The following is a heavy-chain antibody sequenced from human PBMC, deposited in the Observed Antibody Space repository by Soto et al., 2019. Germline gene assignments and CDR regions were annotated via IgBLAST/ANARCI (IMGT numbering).Heavy chain of an antibody. V-gene: IGHV5-51*01. J-gene: IGHJ3*02. CDR1: GYSVTSYW. Sequence: GESLNISCKGSGYSVTSYWIGWVRQMPGKGLEWMGIIYPGDSDTRYSPSFQGQVTLSADKSVSTAYLQWSSLKASDTAMYYCARLLVHDTFDIWGQGTMVTVSS. D-gene: IGHD2-2*01. CDR3: ARLLVHDTFDI. CDR2: IYPGDSDT.